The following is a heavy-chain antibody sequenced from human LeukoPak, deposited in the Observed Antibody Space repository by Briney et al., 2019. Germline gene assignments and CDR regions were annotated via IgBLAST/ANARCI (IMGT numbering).Heavy chain of an antibody. J-gene: IGHJ6*03. CDR3: ARDGPEAAAGGVYYYMDV. CDR1: GYTFTGYY. CDR2: INTNTGNP. Sequence: ASVKVSCKASGYTFTGYYMHWVRQAPGQGLEWLGWINTNTGNPTYAQGFTGRFVFSLDTSVSTAYLQISSLKAEDTAVYYCARDGPEAAAGGVYYYMDVWGKGTTVTVSS. D-gene: IGHD6-13*01. V-gene: IGHV7-4-1*02.